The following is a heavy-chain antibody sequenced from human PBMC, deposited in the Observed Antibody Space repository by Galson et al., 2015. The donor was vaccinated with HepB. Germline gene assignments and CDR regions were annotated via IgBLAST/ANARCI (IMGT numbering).Heavy chain of an antibody. J-gene: IGHJ4*02. CDR2: ISGSGGST. CDR1: GFTFSSYA. V-gene: IGHV3-23*01. D-gene: IGHD2-15*01. CDR3: AKPVQEGGNFDY. Sequence: SLRLSCAASGFTFSSYAMSWVRQAPGKGLEWVSAISGSGGSTYYADSVKGRFTISRDNSKNTLYLQVNSLRAEDTAVYYCAKPVQEGGNFDYWGQGTLVTVSS.